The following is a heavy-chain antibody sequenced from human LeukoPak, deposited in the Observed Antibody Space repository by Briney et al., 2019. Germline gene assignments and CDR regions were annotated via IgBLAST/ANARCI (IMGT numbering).Heavy chain of an antibody. CDR2: FDPEDGET. J-gene: IGHJ4*02. D-gene: IGHD3-10*01. V-gene: IGHV1-24*01. CDR3: ARDITMVRGVSY. CDR1: GYTLTELS. Sequence: ASVKVSCKVSGYTLTELSMHWVRQAPGKGLEWMGGFDPEDGETIYAQKFQGRVTMTEDTSTDTAYMELSSLRSEDTAVYYCARDITMVRGVSYWGQGTLVTVSS.